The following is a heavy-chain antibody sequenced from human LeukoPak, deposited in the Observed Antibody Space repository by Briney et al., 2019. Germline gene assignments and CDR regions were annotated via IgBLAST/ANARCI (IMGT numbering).Heavy chain of an antibody. V-gene: IGHV3-30*04. CDR2: ISYDGSNK. CDR3: AREKGRAFDI. Sequence: GRSLRLSCAASGFTFSSYAMHWARQAPGKGLEWVAVISYDGSNKYYADSVKGRFTISRDNSKNTLYLQMNSLRAEDTAVYYCAREKGRAFDIWGQGTMVTVSS. J-gene: IGHJ3*02. CDR1: GFTFSSYA.